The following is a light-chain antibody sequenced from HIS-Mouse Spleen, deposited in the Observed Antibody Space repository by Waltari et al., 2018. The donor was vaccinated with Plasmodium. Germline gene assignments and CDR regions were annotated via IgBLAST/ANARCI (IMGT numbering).Light chain of an antibody. J-gene: IGLJ1*01. Sequence: QSALTQPPSASGSPAQSVPTSRPGTRRHVGGSTYCSWYQQPPGKAPKLMIYEVRKRPAGVPDRFYGSKSGNTASLTVSGLQAEDEADYYCSSYAGSIFYVFGTGTKVTVL. CDR2: EVR. CDR1: RRHVGGSTY. CDR3: SSYAGSIFYV. V-gene: IGLV2-8*01.